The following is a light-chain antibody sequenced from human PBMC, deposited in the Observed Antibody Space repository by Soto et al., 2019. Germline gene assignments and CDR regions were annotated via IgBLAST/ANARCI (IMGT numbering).Light chain of an antibody. CDR3: QSYDISLSAVV. CDR1: TSNIGRGYD. CDR2: GDS. V-gene: IGLV1-40*01. Sequence: QSVLTQPPSVSGAPGQRVTISCTGSTSNIGRGYDVHWYQQLPGSAPRLLLSGDSNRPSGVPDRFSGSRSGTSASLAITGLQAEDEADYYCQSYDISLSAVVFGGGTKLTVL. J-gene: IGLJ2*01.